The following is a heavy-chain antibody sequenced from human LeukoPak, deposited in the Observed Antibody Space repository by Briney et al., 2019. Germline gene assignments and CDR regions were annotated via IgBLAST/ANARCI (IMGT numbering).Heavy chain of an antibody. CDR2: ISWNSGSI. D-gene: IGHD2-2*01. V-gene: IGHV3-9*01. CDR1: GFTFDDYA. J-gene: IGHJ4*02. CDR3: ARGLVVVPAAMMY. Sequence: GRSLRLSCAASGFTFDDYAMHWVRQAPGKGLEWVSGISWNSGSIGYADSVKGRFTISRDNAKNTLYLQMNSLRAEDTAVYYCARGLVVVPAAMMYWGQGTLVTVSS.